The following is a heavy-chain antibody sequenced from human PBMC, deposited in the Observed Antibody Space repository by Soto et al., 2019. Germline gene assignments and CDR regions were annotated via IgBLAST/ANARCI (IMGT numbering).Heavy chain of an antibody. J-gene: IGHJ6*02. CDR1: GFTFSSYG. V-gene: IGHV3-30*18. D-gene: IGHD6-13*01. CDR2: ISYDGSNK. Sequence: QVQLVESGGGVVQPGRSLRLSCAASGFTFSSYGMHWVRQAPGKGLEWVAVISYDGSNKYYADSVKGRFTISRDNSKNTLYLQMNSLRAEDTAAYYCAKDRRDSSSWYEDGMDVWGQGTTVTVSS. CDR3: AKDRRDSSSWYEDGMDV.